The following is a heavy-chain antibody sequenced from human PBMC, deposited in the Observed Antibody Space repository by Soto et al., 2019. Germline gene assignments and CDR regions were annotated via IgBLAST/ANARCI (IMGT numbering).Heavy chain of an antibody. D-gene: IGHD3-10*01. CDR1: GVTFSSYA. CDR2: ISYDGSNK. V-gene: IGHV3-30-3*01. Sequence: GGSLRLSGAASGVTFSSYAMHWVRQAPGKGLEWVAVISYDGSNKYYADSVKGRFTISRDNSKNTLYLQMNSLRAEDTAVYYCARDLLWARDYYYYYGMDVWGQGTTVTVPS. J-gene: IGHJ6*02. CDR3: ARDLLWARDYYYYYGMDV.